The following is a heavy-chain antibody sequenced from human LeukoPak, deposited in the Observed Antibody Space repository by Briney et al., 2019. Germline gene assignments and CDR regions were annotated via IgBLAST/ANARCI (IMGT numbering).Heavy chain of an antibody. V-gene: IGHV4-30-2*01. CDR1: GGSISSGGYS. J-gene: IGHJ4*02. CDR3: ARILGSGSYYIDY. D-gene: IGHD1-26*01. CDR2: IYHSGST. Sequence: SQTLSLTCAVSGGSISSGGYSWSWIRQPPGKGLEWIGYIYHSGSTYYNPSLKSRVTISVDRSKNQFSLKLSSVTAADTAVYYCARILGSGSYYIDYWGQGTLVTVSS.